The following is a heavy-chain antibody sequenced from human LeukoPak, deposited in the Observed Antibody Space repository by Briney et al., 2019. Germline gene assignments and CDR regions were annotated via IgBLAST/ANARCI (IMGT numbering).Heavy chain of an antibody. Sequence: GGSLRLSCAAPGFTFSSYGMHWVRQAPGKGLEWVAFIRYDGSNKYYADSVKGRFTFPRDNSKNTLYLQMNSLRAEDTAVYYCAKEEGYYYDSGGYYVEYFQHWGQGTLVTVSS. CDR3: AKEEGYYYDSGGYYVEYFQH. CDR1: GFTFSSYG. D-gene: IGHD3-22*01. J-gene: IGHJ1*01. V-gene: IGHV3-30*02. CDR2: IRYDGSNK.